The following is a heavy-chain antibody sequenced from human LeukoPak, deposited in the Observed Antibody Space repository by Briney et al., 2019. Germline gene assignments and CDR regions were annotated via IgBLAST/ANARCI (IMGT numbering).Heavy chain of an antibody. CDR2: INHSGST. D-gene: IGHD3-10*01. V-gene: IGHV4-34*01. Sequence: PSETLSLTCAVYGGSFSGYYWSWIRQPPGKGLEWIGEINHSGSTNYNPSLKSRVTISVDTSKNQFSLKLSSVTAADTAVYYCARAGPRGSGTYRGVTPRRLFDYWGQGTLVTVSS. CDR1: GGSFSGYY. CDR3: ARAGPRGSGTYRGVTPRRLFDY. J-gene: IGHJ4*02.